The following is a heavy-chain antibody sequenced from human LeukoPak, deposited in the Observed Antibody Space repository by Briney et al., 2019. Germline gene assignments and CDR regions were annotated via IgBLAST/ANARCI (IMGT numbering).Heavy chain of an antibody. Sequence: GGSLRLSCAASGFTFSSYAMSWVRQAPGKGLEWVSVISGSGGSTYYADSVKGRFTISRDNSKNTLYLQMNSLRAEDTAVYYCARVSAGITMIVNKPRSWFDPWGQGTLVTVSS. CDR3: ARVSAGITMIVNKPRSWFDP. CDR2: ISGSGGST. D-gene: IGHD3-22*01. J-gene: IGHJ5*02. V-gene: IGHV3-23*01. CDR1: GFTFSSYA.